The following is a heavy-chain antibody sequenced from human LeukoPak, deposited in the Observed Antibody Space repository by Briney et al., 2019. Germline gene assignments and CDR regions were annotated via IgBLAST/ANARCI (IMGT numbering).Heavy chain of an antibody. J-gene: IGHJ4*02. V-gene: IGHV3-23*01. D-gene: IGHD3-10*01. CDR2: IGGSGDST. Sequence: PGGSLRLSCAASGFTFSSYAMSWVRQAPGKGLEWVSTIGGSGDSTYYADSVKGRFTISRDNSKNTLYLQMYSLRAEDTALYYCAKGLTMLRGTRGLDYWGQGTLVTVSS. CDR3: AKGLTMLRGTRGLDY. CDR1: GFTFSSYA.